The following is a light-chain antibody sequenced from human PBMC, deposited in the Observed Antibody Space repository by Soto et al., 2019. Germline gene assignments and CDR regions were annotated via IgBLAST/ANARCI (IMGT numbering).Light chain of an antibody. J-gene: IGLJ2*01. V-gene: IGLV2-14*03. CDR3: SSYTRTTVV. CDR1: TSDVGGTNY. Sequence: QSVLTQPASVSGSPGQSVTISCTATTSDVGGTNYLSWYQQHPGKAPKLILYDGSSRPSGVSNRFSGSESGNTASLIISGLQPEDEADYHCSSYTRTTVVFGGGTQLTVL. CDR2: DGS.